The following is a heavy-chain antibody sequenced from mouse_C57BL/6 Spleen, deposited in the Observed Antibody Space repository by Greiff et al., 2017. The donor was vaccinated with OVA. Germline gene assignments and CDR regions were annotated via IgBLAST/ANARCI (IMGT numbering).Heavy chain of an antibody. Sequence: EVQLQQSGAELVRPGASVKLSCTASGFNIKDYYMHWVKQRPEQGLEWIGRIDPEDGDTEYAPKFQGKATMTAGTSSNTAYLQLSSLTSEDTAVYYCTYGSSYDYAMDYWGQGTSVTVSS. V-gene: IGHV14-1*01. D-gene: IGHD1-1*01. CDR1: GFNIKDYY. CDR3: TYGSSYDYAMDY. CDR2: IDPEDGDT. J-gene: IGHJ4*01.